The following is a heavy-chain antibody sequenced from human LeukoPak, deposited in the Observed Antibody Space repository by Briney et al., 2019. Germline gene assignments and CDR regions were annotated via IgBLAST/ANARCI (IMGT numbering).Heavy chain of an antibody. D-gene: IGHD1-26*01. CDR1: GYTFSDYY. CDR3: AREYSGSYSGPFDY. Sequence: ASVKVSCKAPGYTFSDYYMHWVRQAPGQGLEWMGWINTNTGNPTYAQGFTGRFVFSLDTSVSTAYLQISSLKAEDTAVYYCAREYSGSYSGPFDYWGQGTLVTVSS. J-gene: IGHJ4*02. CDR2: INTNTGNP. V-gene: IGHV7-4-1*02.